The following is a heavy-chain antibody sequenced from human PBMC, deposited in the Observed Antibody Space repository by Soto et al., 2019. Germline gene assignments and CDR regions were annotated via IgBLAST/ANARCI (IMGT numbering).Heavy chain of an antibody. J-gene: IGHJ3*02. V-gene: IGHV3-9*01. CDR1: GFPFYDYA. D-gene: IGHD6-19*01. CDR3: AKASYSSGWRGVDAFDI. CDR2: ISWNSGSI. Sequence: GGSLSLSCAASGFPFYDYAMHWVRQAPGKGLEWVSGISWNSGSIGYADSVKGRFTISRDNAKNSLYLQMNSLRAEDTALYYCAKASYSSGWRGVDAFDIWGQGTMVTVSS.